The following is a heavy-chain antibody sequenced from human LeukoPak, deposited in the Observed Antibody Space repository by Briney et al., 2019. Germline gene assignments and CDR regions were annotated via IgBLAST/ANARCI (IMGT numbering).Heavy chain of an antibody. V-gene: IGHV3-23*01. Sequence: GGSLRLSCAASGFTFSSYAMSWVRQAPGKGLEWVSAISGSGGSTYYADSVKGRFTISRDNSKNTLYLQMNSLRAEDTAVYYCARGAAALEAPDDAFDIWGQGTMVTVSS. CDR1: GFTFSSYA. CDR3: ARGAAALEAPDDAFDI. D-gene: IGHD6-13*01. CDR2: ISGSGGST. J-gene: IGHJ3*02.